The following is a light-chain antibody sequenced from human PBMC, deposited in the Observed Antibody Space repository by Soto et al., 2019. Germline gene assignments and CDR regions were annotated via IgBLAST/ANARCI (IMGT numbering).Light chain of an antibody. Sequence: LVVTQSPRSMHVTPGEPAPMSCRASQSLHSNGINYLHWYLQKPGQPPQLLIYLASNRASGVPDRFSGSGSGTEYTLKISRVEAEDVGVYYCMQSLQKPSTFGPGTKVDIK. CDR1: QSLHSNGINY. V-gene: IGKV2-28*01. J-gene: IGKJ3*01. CDR2: LAS. CDR3: MQSLQKPST.